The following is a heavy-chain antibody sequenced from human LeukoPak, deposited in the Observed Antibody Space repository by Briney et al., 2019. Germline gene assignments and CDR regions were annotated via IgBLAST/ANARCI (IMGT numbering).Heavy chain of an antibody. CDR2: ISAYNGNT. Sequence: ASVKVSCKASGYTFTSYGISWVRQAPGQGLEWMVWISAYNGNTNYAQKLQGRVTMTTDTSTSTAYMELRSLRSDDTAVYYCARDPPSRITIFGVVPFDYWGQGTLVTVSS. D-gene: IGHD3-3*01. CDR1: GYTFTSYG. CDR3: ARDPPSRITIFGVVPFDY. V-gene: IGHV1-18*01. J-gene: IGHJ4*02.